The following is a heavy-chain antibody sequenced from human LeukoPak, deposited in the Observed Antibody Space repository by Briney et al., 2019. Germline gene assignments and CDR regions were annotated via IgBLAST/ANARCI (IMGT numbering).Heavy chain of an antibody. Sequence: GGSLRLSCAASGFTSSSYCMHWVRQAPGKGLVWVSRINCDGSSTSYADSVKGRFTISRDNAKNTLYLQMDSLRAEDTAVYYCARGLGITMVRGVIITQGMDVWGQGTTVTVSS. D-gene: IGHD3-10*01. CDR2: INCDGSST. J-gene: IGHJ6*02. CDR1: GFTSSSYC. V-gene: IGHV3-74*01. CDR3: ARGLGITMVRGVIITQGMDV.